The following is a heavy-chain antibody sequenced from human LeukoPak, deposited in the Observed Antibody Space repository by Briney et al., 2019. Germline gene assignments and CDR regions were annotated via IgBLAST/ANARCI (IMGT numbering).Heavy chain of an antibody. CDR1: GFTFSIYA. Sequence: PERSLRLSCAASGFTFSIYAIHWVRQAPGKGLEWVAVISHDGSTKYYADSVRGRFTISRDNSKNTLYLQMDSLGAEDTAVYYCARAVVGKEDLDHWGQGTLVAVSS. CDR2: ISHDGSTK. J-gene: IGHJ1*01. D-gene: IGHD6-19*01. CDR3: ARAVVGKEDLDH. V-gene: IGHV3-30*04.